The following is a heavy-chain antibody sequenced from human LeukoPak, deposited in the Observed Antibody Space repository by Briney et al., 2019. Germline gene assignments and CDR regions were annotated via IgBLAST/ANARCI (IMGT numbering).Heavy chain of an antibody. CDR1: GFTFSSYG. V-gene: IGHV3-21*01. CDR3: ARDYRRRGLVAITTSAGFDP. CDR2: INNSRSYI. J-gene: IGHJ5*02. D-gene: IGHD3-22*01. Sequence: GGSLRLSCAASGFTFSSYGMNWVRQAPGKGLERVSSINNSRSYIYYADPVKGRFIIFRDNAKNFLHLLMNSMRADDTVVYYCARDYRRRGLVAITTSAGFDPWGQGTLVTVSS.